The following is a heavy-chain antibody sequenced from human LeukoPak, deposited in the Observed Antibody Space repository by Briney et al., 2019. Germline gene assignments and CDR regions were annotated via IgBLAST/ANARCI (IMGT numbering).Heavy chain of an antibody. J-gene: IGHJ4*02. CDR1: GDSITSYY. CDR3: ARDVGASNFDS. V-gene: IGHV4-4*07. Sequence: SETLSLTCTVSGDSITSYYWSWIRQSAEKGLEWIGRIYTTGTTNYNPSLKGRVTVSVDTSKNQFFLKLRSVTVADTAVYYCARDVGASNFDSWGQGVQVTVSS. CDR2: IYTTGTT. D-gene: IGHD1-26*01.